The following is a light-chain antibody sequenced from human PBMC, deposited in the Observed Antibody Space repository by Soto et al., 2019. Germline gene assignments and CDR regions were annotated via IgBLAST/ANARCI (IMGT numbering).Light chain of an antibody. Sequence: DIPMTQSPSTLSASVGDTVTITCRASQTISTWLAWYQQKPGQAPKLLIYDVSTLEGGVPSRFSGSASGTEFTLTISSLQPDDIAVYYCQHYNSYPYTFGQGTKLEIK. V-gene: IGKV1-5*01. CDR3: QHYNSYPYT. J-gene: IGKJ2*01. CDR1: QTISTW. CDR2: DVS.